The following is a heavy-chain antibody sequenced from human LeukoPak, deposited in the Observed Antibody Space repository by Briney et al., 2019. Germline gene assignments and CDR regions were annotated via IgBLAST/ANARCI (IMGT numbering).Heavy chain of an antibody. Sequence: SETLSLTCAVYGGSFSGYYWSWVRQPPGKGLEWIGEINHRGSTNYNPSLKSRVTISVDTSKNQFSLKLSSVTAADTAVYYCARVRRSLNWFDSWGQGTLVTVSS. CDR1: GGSFSGYY. J-gene: IGHJ5*01. CDR3: ARVRRSLNWFDS. D-gene: IGHD3-3*01. CDR2: INHRGST. V-gene: IGHV4-34*01.